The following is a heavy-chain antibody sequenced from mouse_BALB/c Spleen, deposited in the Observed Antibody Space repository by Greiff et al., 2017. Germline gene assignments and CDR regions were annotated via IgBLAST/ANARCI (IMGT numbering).Heavy chain of an antibody. J-gene: IGHJ3*01. V-gene: IGHV5-17*02. Sequence: DVKLVESGGGLVQPGGSRKLSCAASGFTFSSFGMHWVRQAPEKGLEWVAYISSGSSTIYYADTVKGRFTISRDNPKNTLFLQMTSLRSEDTAMYYCARGEYLAWFAYWGQGTLVTVSA. CDR3: ARGEYLAWFAY. D-gene: IGHD5-1*01. CDR2: ISSGSSTI. CDR1: GFTFSSFG.